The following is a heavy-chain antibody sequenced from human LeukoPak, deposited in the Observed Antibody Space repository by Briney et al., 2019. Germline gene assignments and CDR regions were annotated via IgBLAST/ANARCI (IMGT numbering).Heavy chain of an antibody. D-gene: IGHD6-19*01. V-gene: IGHV4-4*07. CDR2: IYTSGNT. Sequence: SETLSLTCIVSGGSMSTYSWTWLRQPAGKALEWIGQIYTSGNTNYNPSLKSRVTMSVDTSKNQFSLKLTPVTAADTAVYYCARRGSISGWSFDYWGQGIQVTVFS. CDR3: ARRGSISGWSFDY. J-gene: IGHJ4*02. CDR1: GGSMSTYS.